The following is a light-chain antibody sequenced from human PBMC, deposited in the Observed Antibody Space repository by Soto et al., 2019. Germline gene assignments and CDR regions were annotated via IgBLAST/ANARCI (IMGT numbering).Light chain of an antibody. CDR1: QDIRNA. Sequence: AIQMTQSPSSLSASVGDRVTITCRASQDIRNALGWYQQKPGKAPKLLIYAASTLQSGVPSRFSASGSGTDFTLTISSLQPEDFATYYCLQDYNYPWTFGQGTKVEI. V-gene: IGKV1-6*01. CDR2: AAS. CDR3: LQDYNYPWT. J-gene: IGKJ1*01.